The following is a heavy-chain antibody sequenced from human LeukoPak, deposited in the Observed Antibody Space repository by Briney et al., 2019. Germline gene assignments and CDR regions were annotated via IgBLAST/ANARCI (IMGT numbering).Heavy chain of an antibody. V-gene: IGHV3-33*01. CDR2: IWYDGSNK. J-gene: IGHJ4*02. CDR3: VRDWSARYFDY. CDR1: GFTFRNHG. Sequence: PGRSLRLSCAASGFTFRNHGMHWVRQAPGKGLEWVAVIWYDGSNKYYADSVKGRFTISRDNSRNTLYLQMSSLTAEDTAVYYCVRDWSARYFDYWGQGTLVTVSS. D-gene: IGHD6-6*01.